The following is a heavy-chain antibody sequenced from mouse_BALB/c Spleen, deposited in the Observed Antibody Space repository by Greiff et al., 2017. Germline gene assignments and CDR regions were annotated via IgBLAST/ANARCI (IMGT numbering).Heavy chain of an antibody. CDR3: ARDSRLAFAY. D-gene: IGHD4-1*01. J-gene: IGHJ3*01. Sequence: EVKLQESGPGLVKPSQSLSLTCSVTGYSITSGYYWDWILQVPGNTLEWMGYISYDGSNNYNPSLKNRISITRDTSKNQFFLKLNSVTTEDTATYCCARDSRLAFAYWGQGTLVTVSA. CDR2: ISYDGSN. CDR1: GYSITSGYY. V-gene: IGHV3-6*02.